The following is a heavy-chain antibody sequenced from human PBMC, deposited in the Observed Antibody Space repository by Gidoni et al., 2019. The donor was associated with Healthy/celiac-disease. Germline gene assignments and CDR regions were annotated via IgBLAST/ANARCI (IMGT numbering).Heavy chain of an antibody. Sequence: EVQLVESGGGLVKPGGSLSLSCAASGFTFSRYSMHWVRQAHGKGLEWVSSISSSSIYVYYADSVKGRFTISRDNAKNSLYLQMNSLRAEDTAVYYCARGGTPGGAFDIWGQVTMVTVSS. CDR3: ARGGTPGGAFDI. CDR2: ISSSSIYV. J-gene: IGHJ3*02. D-gene: IGHD3-16*01. V-gene: IGHV3-21*01. CDR1: GFTFSRYS.